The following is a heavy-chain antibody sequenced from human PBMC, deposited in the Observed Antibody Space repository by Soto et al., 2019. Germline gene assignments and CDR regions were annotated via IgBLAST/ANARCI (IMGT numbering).Heavy chain of an antibody. J-gene: IGHJ6*02. V-gene: IGHV1-46*01. CDR1: GYSFTSYY. D-gene: IGHD2-15*01. CDR3: ARDGGFCSGGTCYAIPRLYRHYRGMDV. Sequence: QVQLVQSGAEVKKPGASVTVSCKASGYSFTSYYLHWVRQTPGQGLEWMATITPSGGNTNYAQKFQGRVSVTRDTSTSTVYMELRGLRSEDTAVYYCARDGGFCSGGTCYAIPRLYRHYRGMDVWGQGTTVLVSS. CDR2: ITPSGGNT.